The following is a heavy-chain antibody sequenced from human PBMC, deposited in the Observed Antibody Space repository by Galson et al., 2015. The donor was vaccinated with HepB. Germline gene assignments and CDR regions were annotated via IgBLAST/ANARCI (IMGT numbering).Heavy chain of an antibody. CDR3: ARDADDYNYNRPGYYGMDV. D-gene: IGHD1-14*01. Sequence: SLRLSCAASGFTFSSYAMHWVRQAPGKGLEWVGVITYNGSNKYYADYVKGRFTISRDNSTNTLYMQMNSLRAEDTAVYYCARDADDYNYNRPGYYGMDVWGQGTTVTVSS. CDR1: GFTFSSYA. CDR2: ITYNGSNK. V-gene: IGHV3-30*04. J-gene: IGHJ6*02.